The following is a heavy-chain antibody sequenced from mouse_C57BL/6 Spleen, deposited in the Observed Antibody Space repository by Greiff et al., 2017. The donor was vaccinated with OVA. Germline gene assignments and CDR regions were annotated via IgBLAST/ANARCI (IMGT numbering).Heavy chain of an antibody. CDR1: GYAFSSSW. CDR3: ARAHYYGSSYDWYFDV. J-gene: IGHJ1*03. Sequence: VKLQESGPELVKPGASVKISCKASGYAFSSSWMNWVKQRPGKGLEWIGRIYPGDGDTNYNGKFKGKATLTADKSSSTAYMQLSSLTSEDSAVYFCARAHYYGSSYDWYFDVWGTGTTVTVSS. V-gene: IGHV1-82*01. CDR2: IYPGDGDT. D-gene: IGHD1-1*01.